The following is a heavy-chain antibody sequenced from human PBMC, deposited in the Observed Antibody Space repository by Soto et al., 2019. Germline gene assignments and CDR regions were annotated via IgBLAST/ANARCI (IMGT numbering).Heavy chain of an antibody. D-gene: IGHD5-18*01. Sequence: SETLSLTCNVSGGSISNFHLSWIRQPPGKGLEWIGYIYYSGNYYNPSLTSRVSMSLDKSKNQFSLHLKSVTAADTALYFRALGGYNYGRPFDFCGQGTRVTVSS. J-gene: IGHJ4*02. CDR3: ALGGYNYGRPFDF. CDR1: GGSISNFH. V-gene: IGHV4-59*01. CDR2: IYYSGN.